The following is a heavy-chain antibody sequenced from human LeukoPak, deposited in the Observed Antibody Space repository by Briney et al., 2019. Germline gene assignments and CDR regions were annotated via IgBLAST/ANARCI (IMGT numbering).Heavy chain of an antibody. CDR3: ARDADYYDSSGYPPGPGNY. Sequence: GGSLRLSCAASGFTFSSYWMSWVRQAPGKGLEWVANIKQDGSEKYYVDSVKGRFTISRDNAKNSLYLQMNSLRAEDTAVYYCARDADYYDSSGYPPGPGNYWGQGTLVTVSS. V-gene: IGHV3-7*01. D-gene: IGHD3-22*01. J-gene: IGHJ4*02. CDR1: GFTFSSYW. CDR2: IKQDGSEK.